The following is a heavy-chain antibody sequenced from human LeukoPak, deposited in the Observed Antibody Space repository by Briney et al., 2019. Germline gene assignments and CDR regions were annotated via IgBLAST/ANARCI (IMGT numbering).Heavy chain of an antibody. V-gene: IGHV3-23*01. Sequence: GGSLRLSCAASGFTFSSYAMSWVRQAPGKGLEWVSAISGSGGSTYYADSVKGRFTISRDNSKNTLYLQMNSLRAEDTAVYYCAMHPRITMVRGIADWGRGTLVTVSS. J-gene: IGHJ4*02. CDR2: ISGSGGST. D-gene: IGHD3-10*01. CDR1: GFTFSSYA. CDR3: AMHPRITMVRGIAD.